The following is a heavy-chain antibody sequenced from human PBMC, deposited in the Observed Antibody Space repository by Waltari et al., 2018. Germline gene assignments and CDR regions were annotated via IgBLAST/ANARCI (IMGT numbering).Heavy chain of an antibody. CDR3: ARGLESYNWFDP. Sequence: QVRLEQWGAGQLKSSELLSLTCAVYGGSFSGYRWNWLRQSPGKGLGWIGEIDQNGRTKYNPSLESRTIISLDTYKNQFSLTLSAVTAADTSLYYCARGLESYNWFDPWGQGTLVTVSS. CDR2: IDQNGRT. J-gene: IGHJ5*02. V-gene: IGHV4-34*01. D-gene: IGHD1-1*01. CDR1: GGSFSGYR.